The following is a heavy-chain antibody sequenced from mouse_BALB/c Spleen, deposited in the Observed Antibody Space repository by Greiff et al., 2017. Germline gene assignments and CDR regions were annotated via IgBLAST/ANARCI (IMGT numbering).Heavy chain of an antibody. CDR3: ARWEGYYAMDY. CDR2: IYPGSGNT. D-gene: IGHD4-1*01. J-gene: IGHJ4*01. CDR1: GYTFTDYY. V-gene: IGHV1-77*01. Sequence: QVQLKESGAELARPGASVKLSCKASGYTFTDYYINWVKQRTGQGLEWIVEIYPGSGNTYYNEKFKGKATLTADKSSSTAYMQLSSLTSEDSAVYFCARWEGYYAMDYWGQGTSVTVSS.